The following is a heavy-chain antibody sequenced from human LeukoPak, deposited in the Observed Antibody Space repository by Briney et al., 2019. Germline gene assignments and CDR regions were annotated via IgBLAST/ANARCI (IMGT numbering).Heavy chain of an antibody. V-gene: IGHV3-9*01. J-gene: IGHJ3*02. CDR2: ISWNSGSI. D-gene: IGHD3-10*01. Sequence: GRSLRLSCAASGFTFDDYAMHWVRQAPGKGLEWVSGISWNSGSIGYADSVKGRFTISRDNAKNSLYLQMNSLRAEDTALYYCAKGLGIWFGELLNAFGIWGQGTMVTVSS. CDR1: GFTFDDYA. CDR3: AKGLGIWFGELLNAFGI.